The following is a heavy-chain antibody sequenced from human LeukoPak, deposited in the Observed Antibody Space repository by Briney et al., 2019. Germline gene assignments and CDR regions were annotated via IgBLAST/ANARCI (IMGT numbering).Heavy chain of an antibody. V-gene: IGHV3-30*02. CDR3: CIVGATIDAFDI. CDR2: IRYDGSNK. CDR1: GLTFSSYG. J-gene: IGHJ3*02. D-gene: IGHD1-26*01. Sequence: GGTLRLSCAASGLTFSSYGMIWVRQAPGKGLEWVAFIRYDGSNKYYADSVKGRFTISRDNSKNTLYLQMNSLRAEDTAVYYCCIVGATIDAFDIWGQGTMVTVSS.